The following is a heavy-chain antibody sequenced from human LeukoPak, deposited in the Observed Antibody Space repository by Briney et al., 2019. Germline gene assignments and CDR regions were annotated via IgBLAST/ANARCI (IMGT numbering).Heavy chain of an antibody. D-gene: IGHD3-10*01. CDR2: INHSGST. J-gene: IGHJ4*02. V-gene: IGHV4-34*01. CDR3: VRGRYYYGSGSSVRYFDY. CDR1: GGSFSGYY. Sequence: SETLSLTCAVYGGSFSGYYWSWIRQPPGKGLEWIGEINHSGSTNYNPSLKSRVTISVDTSKNQFSLKLSSVTAADTAVYYCVRGRYYYGSGSSVRYFDYWGQGTLVNVSS.